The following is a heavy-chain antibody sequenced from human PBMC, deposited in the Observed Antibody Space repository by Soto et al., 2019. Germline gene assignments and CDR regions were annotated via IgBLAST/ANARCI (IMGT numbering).Heavy chain of an antibody. J-gene: IGHJ5*02. CDR1: GFIFSNYG. D-gene: IGHD7-27*01. CDR2: LWSDGSNE. CDR3: VRVLGNKVDP. V-gene: IGHV3-33*01. Sequence: QVQLVESGGGVVQPGRSLRLSCAASGFIFSNYGMHWVRQAPGKGLEWVAGLWSDGSNEDYVDSVKGRFTISRDNSKNMLYLQMNSLRAEDTAVYFCVRVLGNKVDPWGQGVLVTVSS.